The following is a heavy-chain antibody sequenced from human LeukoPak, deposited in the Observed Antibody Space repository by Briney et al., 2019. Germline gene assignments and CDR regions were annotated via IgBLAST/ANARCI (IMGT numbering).Heavy chain of an antibody. V-gene: IGHV1-69*13. CDR2: IIPIFGTA. Sequence: ASVKVSCKASGGTFSSYAISWVRQAPGQGLEWMGGIIPIFGTANYAQKFQGRVTITADESTSTAYMELSSLRSEDTAVYYCARAGYCSGGSGCFDYWGQGTLVTVSS. J-gene: IGHJ4*02. D-gene: IGHD2-15*01. CDR3: ARAGYCSGGSGCFDY. CDR1: GGTFSSYA.